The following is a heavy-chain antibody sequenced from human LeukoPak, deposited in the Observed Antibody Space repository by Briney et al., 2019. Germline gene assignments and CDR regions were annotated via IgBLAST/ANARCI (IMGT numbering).Heavy chain of an antibody. J-gene: IGHJ6*03. D-gene: IGHD6-19*01. CDR1: GFTFDDYA. CDR3: VKEGYSTGSGWYDNYNYMDV. V-gene: IGHV3-43D*03. Sequence: GESLRLSCVASGFTFDDYAMNWVRQAPGKGREWVSLISWDGGSTYHADSVKGRFTISRDNSKNSLYLQMNSLRPEDTALYNCVKEGYSTGSGWYDNYNYMDVWGKGTTVTVSS. CDR2: ISWDGGST.